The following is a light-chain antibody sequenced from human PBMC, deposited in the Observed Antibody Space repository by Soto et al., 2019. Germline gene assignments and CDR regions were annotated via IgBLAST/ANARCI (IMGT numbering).Light chain of an antibody. Sequence: QSVLNQPASVSGSTGQSITISCTGTSSDVGSYNLVSWYQQHPGKAPKLMIYEVSKRPSGVSNRFSGSKSGNTASLTISGLQAEDEADYYCCSYAGSSTFYVFGTGTRSPS. CDR1: SSDVGSYNL. J-gene: IGLJ1*01. CDR3: CSYAGSSTFYV. V-gene: IGLV2-23*02. CDR2: EVS.